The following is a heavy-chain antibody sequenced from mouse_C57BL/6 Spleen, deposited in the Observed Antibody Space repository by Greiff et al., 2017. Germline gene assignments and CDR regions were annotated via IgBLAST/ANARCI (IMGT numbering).Heavy chain of an antibody. V-gene: IGHV1-42*01. CDR2: INPSTGGT. J-gene: IGHJ3*01. Sequence: VQLQQSGPELVKPGASVKISCKASGYSFTGYYMNWVKQSPEKSLEWIGEINPSTGGTTYNQKFKAKATLTLDKSSSTAYMQLKSLTSEDSAVYYCARKDYSNYHWFAYWGQGTLGTVSA. CDR1: GYSFTGYY. CDR3: ARKDYSNYHWFAY. D-gene: IGHD2-5*01.